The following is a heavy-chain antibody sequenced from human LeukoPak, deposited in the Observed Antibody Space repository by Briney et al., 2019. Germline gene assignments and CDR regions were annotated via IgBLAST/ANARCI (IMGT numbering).Heavy chain of an antibody. V-gene: IGHV3-74*01. CDR3: ARSRDNVLDY. CDR2: ISSDGSDA. CDR1: GFIFSRYW. D-gene: IGHD1-1*01. J-gene: IGHJ4*02. Sequence: GGSLRLSCAASGFIFSRYWMYWVRQVPGKGPVWVSRISSDGSDASYADSVEGRFAISRDSARNTLYLQMNSLRAEDTAVYYCARSRDNVLDYWGQGTLVTVSS.